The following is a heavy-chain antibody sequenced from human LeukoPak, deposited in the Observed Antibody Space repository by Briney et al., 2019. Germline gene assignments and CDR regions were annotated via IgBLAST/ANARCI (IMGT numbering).Heavy chain of an antibody. CDR2: INHSGST. D-gene: IGHD5-24*01. V-gene: IGHV4-34*01. J-gene: IGHJ4*02. CDR1: SGSFSGYY. Sequence: SETLSLTCAVYSGSFSGYYWSWIRQPPGKGLEWIGEINHSGSTNYNPSLKSRVTISVDTSKSQFSLKVSSVTAADTAVYYCARGGRWLQDNWGQGTLVTVSS. CDR3: ARGGRWLQDN.